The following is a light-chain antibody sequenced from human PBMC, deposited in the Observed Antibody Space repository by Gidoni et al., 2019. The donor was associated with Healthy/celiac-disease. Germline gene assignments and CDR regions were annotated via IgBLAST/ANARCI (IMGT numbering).Light chain of an antibody. V-gene: IGKV1-5*03. Sequence: DIKMTQSPSPLSASVGDRVTIPCRASQSISSWLDWYQQRPGKAPKLLIYKASSLESGVPSRFSGSGSGTEFTLTISSLQPDDFATYYCQQYNSYPLTFGGGTKVEIK. CDR2: KAS. CDR1: QSISSW. CDR3: QQYNSYPLT. J-gene: IGKJ4*01.